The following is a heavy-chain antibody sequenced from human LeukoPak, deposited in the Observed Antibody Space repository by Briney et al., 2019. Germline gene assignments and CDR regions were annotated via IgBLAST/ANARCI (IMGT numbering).Heavy chain of an antibody. Sequence: PSETLSLTCTVSGGSISSSSYYWGWIRQPPGKGLEWIGSIYYSGSTYYNPSLKSRVTISVDTSKNQFSLQLSSVTAADTAVYYCARTTEAHSWRTRYYDYYMDVWGKGTTVTVSS. CDR2: IYYSGST. V-gene: IGHV4-39*07. D-gene: IGHD6-13*01. CDR3: ARTTEAHSWRTRYYDYYMDV. CDR1: GGSISSSSYY. J-gene: IGHJ6*03.